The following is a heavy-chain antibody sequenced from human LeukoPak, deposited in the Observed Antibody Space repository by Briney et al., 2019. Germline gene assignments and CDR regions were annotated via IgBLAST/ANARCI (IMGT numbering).Heavy chain of an antibody. Sequence: GGTLRLSCAASRFTFSNYWMTWVRQAPGKGLEWVANIKQDGSEKHYVDSVKGRFTISRDNAKNSVYLQMNSLRADDTAVYYYARDRHIAYWGQGTLVNVSS. CDR3: ARDRHIAY. CDR2: IKQDGSEK. V-gene: IGHV3-7*01. J-gene: IGHJ4*02. CDR1: RFTFSNYW.